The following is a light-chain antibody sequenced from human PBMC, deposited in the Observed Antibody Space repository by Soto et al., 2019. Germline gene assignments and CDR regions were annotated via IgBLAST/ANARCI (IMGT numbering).Light chain of an antibody. CDR1: QSVSY. J-gene: IGKJ1*01. V-gene: IGKV3-11*01. Sequence: EIVLTQSPATLSLSPGERATLSCRASQSVSYLAWYQQKPGQAPRLLIYDASNRATDIPARFSGSGSGTDFTLTIISLEPEDFAVYYCPQSSNWWTFGQGTMVESK. CDR3: PQSSNWWT. CDR2: DAS.